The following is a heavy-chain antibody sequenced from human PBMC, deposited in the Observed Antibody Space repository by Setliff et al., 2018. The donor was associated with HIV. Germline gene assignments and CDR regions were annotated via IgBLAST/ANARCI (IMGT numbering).Heavy chain of an antibody. V-gene: IGHV1-46*01. D-gene: IGHD6-19*01. J-gene: IGHJ4*02. CDR1: GYIFTNYY. Sequence: AASVKVSCKASGYIFTNYYVHWVRQAPGQGLEWMGIINPGGGTTSYPRKFRDKVTLTRDTSTSTVYMELTYLTSEDTAVYYCARAPPYSTGWGLAYWGQGTLVTVS. CDR3: ARAPPYSTGWGLAY. CDR2: INPGGGTT.